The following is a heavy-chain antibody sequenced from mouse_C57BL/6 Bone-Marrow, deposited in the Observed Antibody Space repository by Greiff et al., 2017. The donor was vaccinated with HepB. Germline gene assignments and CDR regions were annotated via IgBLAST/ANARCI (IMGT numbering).Heavy chain of an antibody. V-gene: IGHV5-6*02. CDR1: GFTFSSYG. CDR2: ISSGGSYT. D-gene: IGHD1-1*01. J-gene: IGHJ1*03. Sequence: EVNLVESGGDLVKPGGSLKLSCAASGFTFSSYGMSWVRQTPDKRLEWVATISSGGSYTYYPDSVKGRFTISRDNAKNTLYLQMSSLKSEDTAMYYCARRPYYYGSSYGYFDVWGTGTTVTVSS. CDR3: ARRPYYYGSSYGYFDV.